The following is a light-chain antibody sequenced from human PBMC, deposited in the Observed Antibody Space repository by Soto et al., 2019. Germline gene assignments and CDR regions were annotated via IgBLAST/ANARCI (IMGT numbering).Light chain of an antibody. J-gene: IGKJ2*01. V-gene: IGKV1-6*01. CDR2: ATS. CDR3: LQDYNYPYT. CDR1: QGIRND. Sequence: AIQMTQSPSSLSASVGDRVTITCRASQGIRNDLDWYQQKPGKAPKLLIYATSNLQSGVPSRFSGSGSGTDFTLTISSLQPEDFATYYCLQDYNYPYTFCQGTKLEIK.